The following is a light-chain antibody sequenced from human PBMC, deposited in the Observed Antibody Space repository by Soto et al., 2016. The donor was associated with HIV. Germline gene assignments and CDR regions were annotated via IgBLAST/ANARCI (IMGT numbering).Light chain of an antibody. CDR3: QVWDSSSDHPV. Sequence: SYVLTQPPSVSVAPGKTARITCGGNNIGRRSVHWYQQKPGQAPVLVVYDDSDRPSGIPERFSGSNSGNTATLTISRVEAGDEADYCCQVWDSSSDHPVFGGGTKLTVL. V-gene: IGLV3-21*03. J-gene: IGLJ2*01. CDR1: NIGRRS. CDR2: DDS.